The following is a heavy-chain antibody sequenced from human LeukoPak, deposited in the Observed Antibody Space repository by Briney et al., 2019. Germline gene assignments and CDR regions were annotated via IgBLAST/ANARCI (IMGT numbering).Heavy chain of an antibody. CDR3: VRVAPGSYYKLLDY. Sequence: ASVKVSCKTSGYTFSNYGISWVRQAPGRGLEWVGWISAFNGNTNYAPKLQDRVTLTTDTSTSTAYMELRSLRSDDTAVYFCVRVAPGSYYKLLDYWGQGTLVTVSS. D-gene: IGHD3-10*01. J-gene: IGHJ4*02. CDR2: ISAFNGNT. V-gene: IGHV1-18*01. CDR1: GYTFSNYG.